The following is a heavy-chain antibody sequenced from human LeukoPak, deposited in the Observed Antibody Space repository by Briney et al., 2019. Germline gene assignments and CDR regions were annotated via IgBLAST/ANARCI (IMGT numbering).Heavy chain of an antibody. J-gene: IGHJ3*02. V-gene: IGHV3-9*03. CDR1: GLTFDDYA. Sequence: QSGGSLRLSCAASGLTFDDYAMHWVRQAPGKGLEWVSGISWNSGSIGYADSVKGRFTISRDNAKNSLYLQMNSLRAEDMALYYCAKDNLGFDIWGQGTMATVSS. D-gene: IGHD7-27*01. CDR2: ISWNSGSI. CDR3: AKDNLGFDI.